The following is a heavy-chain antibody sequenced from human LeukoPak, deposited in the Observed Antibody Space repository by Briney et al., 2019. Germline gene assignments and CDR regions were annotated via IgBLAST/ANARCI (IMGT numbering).Heavy chain of an antibody. J-gene: IGHJ4*02. V-gene: IGHV4-30-4*01. CDR2: IYYSGST. CDR1: GGSISSGDYY. CDR3: ARLGTVLLWFGESPPPDY. Sequence: PSQTLSLTCTVSGGSISSGDYYWSWIRQPPGKGLEWIGYIYYSGSTYYNPSLKSRVTISVDTSKNQFSLKLSSVTAADTAVYYCARLGTVLLWFGESPPPDYWGQGTLVTVSS. D-gene: IGHD3-10*01.